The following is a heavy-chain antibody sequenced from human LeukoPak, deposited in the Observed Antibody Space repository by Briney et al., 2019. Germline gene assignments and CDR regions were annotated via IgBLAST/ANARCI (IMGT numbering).Heavy chain of an antibody. V-gene: IGHV1-2*02. J-gene: IGHJ6*03. D-gene: IGHD2-15*01. CDR1: GFTFTGYY. CDR2: INPNNGDT. Sequence: ASVKVSCKASGFTFTGYYIHWVRQAPGQGLEWMGWINPNNGDTNYAQKFQGRVTMTRDTSISTAYMELSRLRSDDTAVYYCARGLSGPYYYYYMDVWGKGTTVTVSS. CDR3: ARGLSGPYYYYYMDV.